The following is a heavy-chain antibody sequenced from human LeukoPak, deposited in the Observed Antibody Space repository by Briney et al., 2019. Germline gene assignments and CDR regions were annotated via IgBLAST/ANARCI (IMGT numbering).Heavy chain of an antibody. V-gene: IGHV1-2*06. CDR1: GYTFTDYY. J-gene: IGHJ4*02. CDR2: INPNSGGT. D-gene: IGHD1-26*01. CDR3: ARSAGIVKRDY. Sequence: ASVKVSCKASGYTFTDYYMHWVRQAPGQGLEWMGRINPNSGGTNSAQRFQGRVTMTRDTSISTAYMELSSLRSDDTAVYYCARSAGIVKRDYWGQGTLVTVSS.